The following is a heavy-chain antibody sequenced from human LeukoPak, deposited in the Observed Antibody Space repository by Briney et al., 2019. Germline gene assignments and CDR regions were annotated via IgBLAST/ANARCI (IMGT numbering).Heavy chain of an antibody. J-gene: IGHJ4*02. CDR1: GFTVNSNY. CDR3: ARDSSSLFDY. V-gene: IGHV3-30-3*01. Sequence: GGSLRLSCAASGFTVNSNYMNWVRQAPGKGLEWVAVISYDGSNKYYADSVKGRFTISRDNSKNTLYLQMNSLRAEDTAVYYCARDSSSLFDYWGQGTLVTVSS. CDR2: ISYDGSNK. D-gene: IGHD2-2*01.